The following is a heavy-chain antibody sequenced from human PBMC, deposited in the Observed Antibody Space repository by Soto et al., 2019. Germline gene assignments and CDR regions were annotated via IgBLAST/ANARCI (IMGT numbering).Heavy chain of an antibody. Sequence: QVQLQESGPGLVKPSQTLSLTCTVSGGSISSGDYYWSWIRQPPGKGLEWIGYIYYSGSTYYNPSLKSRVTLXVXTXXNQVSLKLSSVTAADPAVYYCAGVQGGGGAMVHNYWGQGTLVTVSS. D-gene: IGHD5-18*01. CDR1: GGSISSGDYY. CDR3: AGVQGGGGAMVHNY. J-gene: IGHJ4*02. CDR2: IYYSGST. V-gene: IGHV4-30-4*01.